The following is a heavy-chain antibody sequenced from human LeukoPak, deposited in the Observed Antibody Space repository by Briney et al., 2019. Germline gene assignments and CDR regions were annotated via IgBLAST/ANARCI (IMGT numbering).Heavy chain of an antibody. CDR1: GGSLSSSNYY. CDR3: ARGSGASWYIDY. Sequence: SETLSLTCAVSGGSLSSSNYYWGWIRQPPGKGLEWIGTFYYSGSTYYNPSLKSRATISVDTSKNQFSLKLSSVTAADTAVFYCARGSGASWYIDYWGQGTLVTVSS. CDR2: FYYSGST. D-gene: IGHD2-2*01. J-gene: IGHJ4*02. V-gene: IGHV4-39*01.